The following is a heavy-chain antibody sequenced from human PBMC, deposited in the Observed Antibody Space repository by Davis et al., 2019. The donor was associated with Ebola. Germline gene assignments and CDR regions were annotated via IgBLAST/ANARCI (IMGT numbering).Heavy chain of an antibody. V-gene: IGHV3-53*01. D-gene: IGHD4-11*01. J-gene: IGHJ6*02. CDR1: GFSININY. CDR3: LANNYAPYYYHGLDV. Sequence: PGRSLKISCAASGFSININYMSWVRQAPGKGLEWVSVIHSDGSTHYADSVKGRFTISRDNSMNTLYLQMNSLRAEDTAIYYCLANNYAPYYYHGLDVWGQGATVTVSS. CDR2: IHSDGST.